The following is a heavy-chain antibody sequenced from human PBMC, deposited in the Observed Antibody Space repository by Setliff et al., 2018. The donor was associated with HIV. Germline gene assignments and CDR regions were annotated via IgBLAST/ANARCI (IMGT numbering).Heavy chain of an antibody. CDR3: AKVRWTANYYFDC. D-gene: IGHD1-7*01. CDR2: IDSDGSDT. CDR1: GLTFSNYW. J-gene: IGHJ4*02. Sequence: PGGSLRLSCAASGLTFSNYWMHWVRQAPGKGLEWVSRIDSDGSDTFYADSVKDRFTISRDNSKDTLYLQMNSLRAEDTALYYCAKVRWTANYYFDCWGQGTLVTVSS. V-gene: IGHV3-74*01.